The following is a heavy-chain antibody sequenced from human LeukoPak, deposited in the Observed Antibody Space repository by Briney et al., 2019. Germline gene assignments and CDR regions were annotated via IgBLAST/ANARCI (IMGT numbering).Heavy chain of an antibody. D-gene: IGHD3-22*01. CDR2: ISGSGGST. V-gene: IGHV3-23*01. CDR1: GFTFSSYA. J-gene: IGHJ3*02. CDR3: ARATYYYDSSGYAFDI. Sequence: PGGSLSLSRAASGFTFSSYAMSWVRQAPGKGLEWVSAISGSGGSTYYADSVKGRFTISRDNSKNTLYLQMNSLRAEDTAVYYCARATYYYDSSGYAFDIWGQGAVLADSS.